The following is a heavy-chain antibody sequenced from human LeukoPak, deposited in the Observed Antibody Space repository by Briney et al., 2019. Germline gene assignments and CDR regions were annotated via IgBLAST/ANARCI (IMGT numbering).Heavy chain of an antibody. Sequence: SETLSLTCTVSGYSISSGYYWGWIRQPPGKGLEWIGSIYHSGSTYYNPSLKSRVTISVDTSKNQSSLKLSSVTAADTAVYYCARVDGGYELDYWGQGTLVTVSS. V-gene: IGHV4-38-2*02. CDR3: ARVDGGYELDY. CDR2: IYHSGST. CDR1: GYSISSGYY. D-gene: IGHD4-17*01. J-gene: IGHJ4*02.